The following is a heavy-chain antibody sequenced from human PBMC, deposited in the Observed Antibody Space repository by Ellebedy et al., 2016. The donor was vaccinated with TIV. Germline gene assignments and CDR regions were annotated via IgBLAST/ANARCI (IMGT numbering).Heavy chain of an antibody. D-gene: IGHD3-10*01. V-gene: IGHV4-59*01. CDR3: ARELLWFGESPGSYGMDV. CDR2: IYYSGRP. Sequence: MPSETLSLPCTLSGASPSSCYWSWIRQSPGRGLEWIGFIYYSGRPNYNPSLKSRVTMSVDTSKNQFSLKLSSVTAADTAVYYCARELLWFGESPGSYGMDVWGQGTTVTVSS. CDR1: GASPSSCY. J-gene: IGHJ6*02.